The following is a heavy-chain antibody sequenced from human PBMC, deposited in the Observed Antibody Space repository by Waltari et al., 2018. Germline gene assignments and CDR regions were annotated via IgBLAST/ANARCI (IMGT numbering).Heavy chain of an antibody. CDR1: GYTFTSYG. CDR3: ARDRIAVVYAIPYYYYYRDV. Sequence: QVQLVQSGAEVKKPGASVKVSCKASGYTFTSYGISWVRQAPGQGLEWMGWISAYNGNTNYAQKLQGRVTMTTDTSTSTAYMVLRSLRSDDTAVYYCARDRIAVVYAIPYYYYYRDVWGKGTTVTVSS. V-gene: IGHV1-18*01. CDR2: ISAYNGNT. D-gene: IGHD2-8*02. J-gene: IGHJ6*03.